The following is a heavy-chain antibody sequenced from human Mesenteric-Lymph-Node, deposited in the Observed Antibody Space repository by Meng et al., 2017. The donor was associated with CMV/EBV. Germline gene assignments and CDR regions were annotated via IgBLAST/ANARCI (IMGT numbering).Heavy chain of an antibody. CDR3: ARGRTVLRFLEWLSRYYFDY. CDR1: GGSISSYY. CDR2: IYYSGST. V-gene: IGHV4-59*01. J-gene: IGHJ4*01. Sequence: SETLSLTCTVSGGSISSYYWSWIRQPPGKGLEWIGYIYYSGSTNYNPSLKSRVTISVDTSKNQFSLKLSSVTAADTAVYYCARGRTVLRFLEWLSRYYFDYWGQGTLVTVSS. D-gene: IGHD3-3*01.